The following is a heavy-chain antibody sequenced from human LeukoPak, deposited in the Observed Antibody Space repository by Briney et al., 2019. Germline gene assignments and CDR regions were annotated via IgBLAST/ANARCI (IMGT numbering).Heavy chain of an antibody. CDR1: GGSFSGYY. CDR3: ARVKVDYNVLDP. CDR2: INHSGST. D-gene: IGHD3-10*02. J-gene: IGHJ5*02. V-gene: IGHV4-34*01. Sequence: PSETLSLTCAFYGGSFSGYYWSWIRQPPGKGLEWIGEINHSGSTNYNPSLKSRVTISVDTSKNQFSLKLSSVTAADTAVYYCARVKVDYNVLDPWGQGTLVTVSS.